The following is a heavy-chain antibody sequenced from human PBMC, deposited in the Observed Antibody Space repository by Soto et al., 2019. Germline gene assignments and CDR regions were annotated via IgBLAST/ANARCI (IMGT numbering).Heavy chain of an antibody. CDR2: IIPIFGTA. D-gene: IGHD3-10*01. V-gene: IGHV1-69*01. CDR3: ARHQVTMVRGGSYYYYYYGMDV. Sequence: SVKVSCEASGGTFSSYAISWVRQAPGQGLEWMGGIIPIFGTANYAQKFQGRVTITADESTSTAYMELSSLRSEDTAVYYCARHQVTMVRGGSYYYYYYGMDVWGQGTTVTVSS. J-gene: IGHJ6*02. CDR1: GGTFSSYA.